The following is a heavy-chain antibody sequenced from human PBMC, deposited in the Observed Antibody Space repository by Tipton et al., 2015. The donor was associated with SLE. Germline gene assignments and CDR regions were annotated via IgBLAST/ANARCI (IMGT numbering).Heavy chain of an antibody. J-gene: IGHJ3*02. CDR2: IYHSGTT. CDR3: ARHGSTFYAFDI. Sequence: TLSLTCTVSGGSINSGDFYWSWIRQSPGKGLEWIGYIYHSGTTYYNPSLQSRATISVDTSENQFSLKLSSVTAADTAVYYCARHGSTFYAFDIWGQGTMVTVSS. V-gene: IGHV4-30-4*01. D-gene: IGHD1-26*01. CDR1: GGSINSGDFY.